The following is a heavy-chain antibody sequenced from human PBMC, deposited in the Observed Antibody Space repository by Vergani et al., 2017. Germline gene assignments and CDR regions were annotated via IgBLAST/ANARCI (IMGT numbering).Heavy chain of an antibody. CDR1: GFSLTTGGEG. CDR3: VHRLGYFDWDGAFDV. Sequence: QITLRGSGPTLVKPTQTLTLTCTFSGFSLTTGGEGVGWIRQPPGRALEWLAFVYWNDDERYSPSLKSRVTITKDTSKNEVILTMATIDPVDTATYYCVHRLGYFDWDGAFDVWGPGTMVTVSS. CDR2: VYWNDDE. J-gene: IGHJ3*01. V-gene: IGHV2-5*01. D-gene: IGHD3-9*01.